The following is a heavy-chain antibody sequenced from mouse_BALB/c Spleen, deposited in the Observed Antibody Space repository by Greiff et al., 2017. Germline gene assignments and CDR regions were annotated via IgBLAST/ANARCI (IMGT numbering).Heavy chain of an antibody. CDR2: INPNNGGT. CDR1: GYTFTDYN. CDR3: ARGDGYCFDY. V-gene: IGHV1-18*01. Sequence: EVQLQQSGPELVKPGASVKISCKASGYTFTDYNMHWVKQSHGKSLEWIGDINPNNGGTIYNQKFKGKATLTVDKSSSTAYMELRSLTSEDTAVYYCARGDGYCFDYWGQGTTLTVSS. J-gene: IGHJ2*01. D-gene: IGHD3-3*01.